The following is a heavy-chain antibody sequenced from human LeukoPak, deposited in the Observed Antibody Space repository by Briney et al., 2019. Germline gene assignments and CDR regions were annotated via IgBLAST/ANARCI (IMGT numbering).Heavy chain of an antibody. V-gene: IGHV3-21*01. D-gene: IGHD1-20*01. J-gene: IGHJ4*02. CDR2: ISSSSSYI. Sequence: GGSLRLSCAASGLTFSSYSMNWVRQAPGKGLEWVSSISSSSSYIYYADSVKGRFTISRDNAKNSLYLQMNSLRAEDTAVYYCARDLNWYLDYWGQGTLVTVSS. CDR3: ARDLNWYLDY. CDR1: GLTFSSYS.